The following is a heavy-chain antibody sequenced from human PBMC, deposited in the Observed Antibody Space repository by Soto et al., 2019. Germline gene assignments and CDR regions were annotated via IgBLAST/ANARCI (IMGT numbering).Heavy chain of an antibody. Sequence: SETLSLTCTVSGGSIYSSPYYWGWIRQSPGRGLEWIASISYSGSTFYNPSLKSRVTIFVHASKNEFSLKLSSVTAADTALYYCSRRAPEGFDPWGQGTLVTLSS. J-gene: IGHJ5*02. V-gene: IGHV4-39*01. CDR2: ISYSGST. CDR1: GGSIYSSPYY. CDR3: SRRAPEGFDP.